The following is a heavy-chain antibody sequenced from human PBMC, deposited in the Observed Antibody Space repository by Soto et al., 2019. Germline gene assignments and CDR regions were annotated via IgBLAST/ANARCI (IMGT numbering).Heavy chain of an antibody. CDR2: ISWNSGSI. CDR3: AKDALGVAVAGKAFDY. J-gene: IGHJ4*02. D-gene: IGHD6-19*01. CDR1: GFTFDDYA. V-gene: IGHV3-9*01. Sequence: DVQLVESGGGLVQPGRSLRLSCAASGFTFDDYAMHWVRQAPGKGLEWVSGISWNSGSIGYADSVKGRFTISRDNAKNSLYLQMNSLRAEDTALYYCAKDALGVAVAGKAFDYWGQGTLVTVSS.